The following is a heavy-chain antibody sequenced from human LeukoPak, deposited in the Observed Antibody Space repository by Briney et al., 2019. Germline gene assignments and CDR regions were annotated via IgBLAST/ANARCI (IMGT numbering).Heavy chain of an antibody. CDR3: ARRAAAADRSWFDP. J-gene: IGHJ5*02. CDR2: INHSGST. CDR1: GGSFSGYY. V-gene: IGHV4-34*01. D-gene: IGHD6-13*01. Sequence: SETLSLTCAVYGGSFSGYYWSWIRQPPGKGLEWIGEINHSGSTNYNPSLKSRVTISVDTSKNQFSLKLSSVTAADTAVYYCARRAAAADRSWFDPWGQGTLVTVSS.